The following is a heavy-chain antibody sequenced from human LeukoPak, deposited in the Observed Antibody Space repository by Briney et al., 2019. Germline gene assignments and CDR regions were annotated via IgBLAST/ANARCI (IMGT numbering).Heavy chain of an antibody. CDR2: IYYSGST. V-gene: IGHV4-59*01. D-gene: IGHD2-2*01. J-gene: IGHJ6*02. CDR3: ARDLIPDIVVVPAAKSNYYYGMDV. CDR1: GGSISSYY. Sequence: SETLSLTCTVSGGSISSYYWSWIRQPPGKGLEWIGYIYYSGSTNYNPSLKSRVTISVDTSKNQFSLKLSSVTAADTAVYYCARDLIPDIVVVPAAKSNYYYGMDVWGQGTTVTVSS.